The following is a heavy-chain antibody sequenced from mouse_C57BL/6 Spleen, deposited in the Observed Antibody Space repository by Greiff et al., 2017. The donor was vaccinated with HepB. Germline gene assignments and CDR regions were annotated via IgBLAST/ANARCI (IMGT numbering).Heavy chain of an antibody. Sequence: QVQLQQPGAELVMPGASVKLSCKASGYTFTSYWMHWVKQRPGQGLEWIGEIDPSDSYTNYNQKFKGKSTLTVDKSSSTAYMQLSSLTSEDSAVYYCARPYYGSSCAYWGQGTLVTVSA. CDR1: GYTFTSYW. V-gene: IGHV1-69*01. D-gene: IGHD1-1*01. J-gene: IGHJ3*01. CDR3: ARPYYGSSCAY. CDR2: IDPSDSYT.